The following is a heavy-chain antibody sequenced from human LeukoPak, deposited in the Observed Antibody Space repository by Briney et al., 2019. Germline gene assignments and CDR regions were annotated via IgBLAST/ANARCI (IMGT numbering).Heavy chain of an antibody. CDR1: GFSATNNY. Sequence: PGGSLRLSCAVSGFSATNNYMSWVRQAPGKGLEWVSVFYVGGATYYADSVKGRFTISRDNSENTLSLQMKSLRAEDTAVYYCARGDGYNFFDYWGQGTLVTVSS. V-gene: IGHV3-53*01. J-gene: IGHJ4*02. CDR3: ARGDGYNFFDY. D-gene: IGHD5-24*01. CDR2: FYVGGAT.